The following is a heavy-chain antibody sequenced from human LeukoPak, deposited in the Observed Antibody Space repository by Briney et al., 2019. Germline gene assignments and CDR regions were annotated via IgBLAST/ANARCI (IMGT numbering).Heavy chain of an antibody. CDR2: ISSSSSTI. V-gene: IGHV3-48*01. CDR1: GFTFSSYS. J-gene: IGHJ4*02. CDR3: ARDQGGQSSGRALDY. Sequence: GGSLRLSCAASGFTFSSYSMNWVRQAPGKGLEWVSYISSSSSTIYYADSVKGRFTISRDNAKNSLYLQMNSLRAEDTAVYYCARDQGGQSSGRALDYWGQGTLVTVSS. D-gene: IGHD6-19*01.